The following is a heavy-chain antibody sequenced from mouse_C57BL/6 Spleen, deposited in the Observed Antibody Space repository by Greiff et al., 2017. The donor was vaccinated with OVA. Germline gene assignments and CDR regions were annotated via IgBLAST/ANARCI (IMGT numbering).Heavy chain of an antibody. D-gene: IGHD1-1*01. V-gene: IGHV5-6*01. J-gene: IGHJ4*01. CDR1: GFTFSSYG. Sequence: EVKLMESGGDLVKPGGSLKLSCAASGFTFSSYGMSWVRQTPDKRLEWVATISSGGSYTYYPDSVKGRFTISRDNAKNTLYLQMSSLKSEDTAMYYCARHYYGSSYEYYAMDYWGQGTSVTVSS. CDR2: ISSGGSYT. CDR3: ARHYYGSSYEYYAMDY.